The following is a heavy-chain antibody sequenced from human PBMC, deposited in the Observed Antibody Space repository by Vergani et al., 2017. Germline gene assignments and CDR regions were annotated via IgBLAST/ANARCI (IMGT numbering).Heavy chain of an antibody. V-gene: IGHV1-69*11. CDR2: IIPILGTA. J-gene: IGHJ3*02. CDR1: GGTFSSYA. D-gene: IGHD5-18*01. Sequence: QVQLVQSGAEVTKPGSSVKVSCKASGGTFSSYAISWVRQAPGQGLEWMGRIIPILGTANYAQKFQGRVTITADESTSTAYMELSSLRSEDTAVYYCARATREIQEDDAFDIWGQGTMVTVSS. CDR3: ARATREIQEDDAFDI.